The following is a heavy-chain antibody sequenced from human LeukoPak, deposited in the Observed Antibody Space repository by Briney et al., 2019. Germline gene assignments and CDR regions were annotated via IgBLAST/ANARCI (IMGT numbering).Heavy chain of an antibody. V-gene: IGHV3-23*01. J-gene: IGHJ3*02. CDR1: GFTFSGYA. CDR3: AKDLTWNLAAAWNAFDI. D-gene: IGHD6-13*01. CDR2: ISGSGGST. Sequence: GGSLRLSCAASGFTFSGYAMSWVRQAPGKGLEWVSAISGSGGSTYYADSVKGRFTISRDNSKNTLYLQMNSLRAEDTAVYYCAKDLTWNLAAAWNAFDIWGQGTMVTVSS.